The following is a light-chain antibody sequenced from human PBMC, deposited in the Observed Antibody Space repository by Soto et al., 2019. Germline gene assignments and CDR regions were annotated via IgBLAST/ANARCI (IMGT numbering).Light chain of an antibody. V-gene: IGLV2-14*01. CDR3: NSYTTSTTLV. Sequence: QSALTQPASVSGSPGQSITISCTGTSSDVGNYNYVSWYQQHPGKAPKLIIYEVSNRPSGVSDRFSASKSGNTASLTISGLQAEDEADYYCNSYTTSTTLVFGGGTKVTVL. J-gene: IGLJ2*01. CDR2: EVS. CDR1: SSDVGNYNY.